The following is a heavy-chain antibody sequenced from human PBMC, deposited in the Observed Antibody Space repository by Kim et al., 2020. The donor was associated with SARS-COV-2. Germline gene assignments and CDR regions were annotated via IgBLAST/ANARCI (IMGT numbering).Heavy chain of an antibody. CDR3: ARFLVATTSPYYYGMDV. D-gene: IGHD5-12*01. V-gene: IGHV1-3*01. Sequence: ASVKVSCKASGYTFTSYAMHWVRQAPGQRLEWMGWINAGNGNTKYSQKFQGRVTITRDTSASTAYMELSSLRSEDTAVYYCARFLVATTSPYYYGMDVWGQGTTVTVSS. CDR2: INAGNGNT. CDR1: GYTFTSYA. J-gene: IGHJ6*02.